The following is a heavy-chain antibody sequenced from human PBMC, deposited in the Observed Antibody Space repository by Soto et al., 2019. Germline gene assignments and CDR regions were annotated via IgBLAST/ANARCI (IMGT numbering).Heavy chain of an antibody. CDR3: ARGHEWELQRWFDY. Sequence: ASVKVSCKASGYTFTGYYMHWVRQAPGQGLEWMGWINPNSGGTNYAQKFQGWVTMTRDTSISTAYMELSSLTSDDTAVYYCARGHEWELQRWFDYWGQGTLVTVS. D-gene: IGHD1-26*01. CDR2: INPNSGGT. CDR1: GYTFTGYY. V-gene: IGHV1-2*04. J-gene: IGHJ4*02.